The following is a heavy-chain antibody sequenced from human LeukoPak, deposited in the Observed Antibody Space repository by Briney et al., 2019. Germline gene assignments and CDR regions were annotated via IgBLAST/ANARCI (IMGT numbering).Heavy chain of an antibody. J-gene: IGHJ4*02. V-gene: IGHV1-8*01. Sequence: VASVKVSCKASGYTFTSYDINWVRQATGQGLEWMGWMNPNSGNTGYAQKFQGRVTMTRNTSISTAYMELSSLRSEDTAVYYCARGVGDTAMVLFDYWGQGTLVTVSS. CDR3: ARGVGDTAMVLFDY. D-gene: IGHD5-18*01. CDR2: MNPNSGNT. CDR1: GYTFTSYD.